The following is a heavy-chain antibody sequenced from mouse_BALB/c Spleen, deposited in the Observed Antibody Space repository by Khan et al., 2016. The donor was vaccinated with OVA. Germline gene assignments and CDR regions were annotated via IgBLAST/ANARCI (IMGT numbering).Heavy chain of an antibody. CDR1: GFTFSSYA. D-gene: IGHD1-1*01. CDR2: ISSGGTYT. Sequence: EVKLVESGGTLVKPGGSLKLSCAASGFTFSSYAMSWVRQTPEKRLEWVATISSGGTYTYYPDSVKGRFTISRVNAKNTLYLQMSSLRSEDMAMYYCVRDYYGSSYEDYWGQGTTLTVSS. CDR3: VRDYYGSSYEDY. J-gene: IGHJ2*01. V-gene: IGHV5-9-3*01.